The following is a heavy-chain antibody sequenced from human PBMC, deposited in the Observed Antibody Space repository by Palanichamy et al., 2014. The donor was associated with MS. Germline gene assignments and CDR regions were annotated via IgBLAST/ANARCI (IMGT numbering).Heavy chain of an antibody. Sequence: EVQLLESGGGLVQPGGSLRLSCEASGFTFGTYAMAWVRQAPGKGLEWVSTICGAGGCTYYADSVKGRFTISRDNAKNTLYLQVNSLRAEDTAFYYCARGNYHGSRTYSGYFDFWGQGTLVTVSS. CDR2: ICGAGGCT. CDR3: ARGNYHGSRTYSGYFDF. D-gene: IGHD3-10*01. J-gene: IGHJ4*02. V-gene: IGHV3-23*01. CDR1: GFTFGTYA.